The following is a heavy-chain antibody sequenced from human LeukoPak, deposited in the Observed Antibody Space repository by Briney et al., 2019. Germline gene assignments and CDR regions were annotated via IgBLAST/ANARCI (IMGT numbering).Heavy chain of an antibody. CDR1: GFTFSNYG. CDR3: ARVHGDYAGYFDY. D-gene: IGHD4-17*01. Sequence: PGGSLRLSCAASGFTFSNYGMHWVRQAPGKGLEWVAVIWCDGSNKYSADSVKGRFTISRDNSKNTLYLQMNSLRAEDTAVYYCARVHGDYAGYFDYWGQGTLVTVSS. V-gene: IGHV3-33*01. CDR2: IWCDGSNK. J-gene: IGHJ4*02.